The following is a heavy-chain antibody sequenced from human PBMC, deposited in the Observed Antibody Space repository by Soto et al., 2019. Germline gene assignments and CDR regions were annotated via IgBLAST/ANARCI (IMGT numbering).Heavy chain of an antibody. D-gene: IGHD1-26*01. CDR3: ARYQVGATTPPFDY. V-gene: IGHV1-18*01. CDR1: GYTFTSYG. J-gene: IGHJ4*02. CDR2: ISAYNGNT. Sequence: GASVNVSCKASGYTFTSYGISWVRQAPGQGLEWMGWISAYNGNTNYAQKLQGRVTMTTDTSTSTAYMELRSLRSDDTAVYYCARYQVGATTPPFDYWGQGTLVTLSS.